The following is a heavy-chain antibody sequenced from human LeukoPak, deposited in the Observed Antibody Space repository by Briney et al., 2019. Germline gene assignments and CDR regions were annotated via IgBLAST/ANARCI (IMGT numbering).Heavy chain of an antibody. CDR3: AIHLGTSNENYYAEYFQY. D-gene: IGHD1-26*01. CDR1: GFPFSSYA. CDR2: ISGSGGST. Sequence: GGSLRLSCTVSGFPFSSYAMSWVRQAPGKGLEWVSAISGSGGSTYHADSVKGRLTISRDNSKNTLYLQMKSLRGDDPAVYYCAIHLGTSNENYYAEYFQYWGQGTLVTVSS. V-gene: IGHV3-23*01. J-gene: IGHJ1*01.